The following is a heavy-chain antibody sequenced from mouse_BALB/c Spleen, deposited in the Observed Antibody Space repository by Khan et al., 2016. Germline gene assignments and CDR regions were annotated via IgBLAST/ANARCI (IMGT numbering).Heavy chain of an antibody. J-gene: IGHJ2*01. CDR2: ISSGGSYT. Sequence: EVELVESGGDLVKPGGSLKLSCAASGFTFSSYGMSWVRQTPDKRLEWVATISSGGSYTYYPDSVTGRFTISRDNAKNTLYLQMSSLKSEDTAMYYCASDYYWGQGTTLTVSS. CDR3: ASDYY. D-gene: IGHD2-4*01. V-gene: IGHV5-6*01. CDR1: GFTFSSYG.